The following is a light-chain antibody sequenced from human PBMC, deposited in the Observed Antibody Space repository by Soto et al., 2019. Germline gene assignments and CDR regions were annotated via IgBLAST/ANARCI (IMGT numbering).Light chain of an antibody. Sequence: EIVLTQSPGTPSLSPGERATLSCRASQSVSSNYLAWYQQKPGQAPRLLMYGASSRATGIPDRFSGSGSGTDFTLTISRLEPEDFAVYYCQQYDTSPPVYTFGQGTKLEIK. CDR3: QQYDTSPPVYT. CDR2: GAS. J-gene: IGKJ2*01. V-gene: IGKV3-20*01. CDR1: QSVSSNY.